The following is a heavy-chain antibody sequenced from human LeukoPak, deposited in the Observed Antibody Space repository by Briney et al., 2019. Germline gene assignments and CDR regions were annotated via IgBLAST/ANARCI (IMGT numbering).Heavy chain of an antibody. CDR2: IWYDGSNK. CDR1: GFTFSSYG. V-gene: IGHV3-33*01. J-gene: IGHJ5*02. D-gene: IGHD3-16*01. CDR3: ARAPAGGGNWFDP. Sequence: GGSLRLSCAASGFTFSSYGMHWVRQAPGKGLEWVAVIWYDGSNKYYADSVKGRFTISRDNSKNTLYLQMNSLRAEDTAVYYCARAPAGGGNWFDPWGQGTLVTVSP.